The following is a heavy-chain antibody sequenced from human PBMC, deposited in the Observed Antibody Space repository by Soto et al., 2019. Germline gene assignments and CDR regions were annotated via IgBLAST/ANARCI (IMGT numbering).Heavy chain of an antibody. D-gene: IGHD6-6*01. CDR1: GFTFRDYD. CDR3: ARKGPRAARPNH. V-gene: IGHV3-11*01. Sequence: QVQLVESGGGLVRPGGSLRLSCAASGFTFRDYDMSWLRQAPGKDLESVSCISSSGTVTYYVESVKGRFPISRDNAKNPLSVEMNTLRVEDTGVYYCARKGPRAARPNHWGQGTLVTVSS. CDR2: ISSSGTVT. J-gene: IGHJ5*02.